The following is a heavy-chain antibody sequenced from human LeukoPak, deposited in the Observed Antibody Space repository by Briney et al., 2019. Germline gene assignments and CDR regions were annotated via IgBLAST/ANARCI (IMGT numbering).Heavy chain of an antibody. CDR2: ISGSGGST. Sequence: GGSLRLSCAASGFTLSSYAMSWVRPAPGKGLEWVSCISGSGGSTYYADSVKGRFTISRDNSKNTLYLQMNSLRAEDTAVYYCAKDLTSGWSNRGQGTLVTLSS. V-gene: IGHV3-23*01. CDR1: GFTLSSYA. D-gene: IGHD6-19*01. J-gene: IGHJ4*02. CDR3: AKDLTSGWSN.